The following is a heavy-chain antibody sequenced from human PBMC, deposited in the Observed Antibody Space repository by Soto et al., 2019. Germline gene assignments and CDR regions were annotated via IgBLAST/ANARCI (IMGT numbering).Heavy chain of an antibody. CDR1: GFTFSNYW. D-gene: IGHD2-15*01. J-gene: IGHJ6*03. CDR2: INSDGSVS. V-gene: IGHV3-74*01. Sequence: EVQLVESGGGLVQPGGSLRLSCAASGFTFSNYWMYWVGQAPGKGLVWVSRINSDGSVSSYADSVKGRLTISRDNVKNTLYLQMNSLIAEDTAVYYCARGDCVGGPCYSLAGSFYYYMDVWGKGTTVTVS. CDR3: ARGDCVGGPCYSLAGSFYYYMDV.